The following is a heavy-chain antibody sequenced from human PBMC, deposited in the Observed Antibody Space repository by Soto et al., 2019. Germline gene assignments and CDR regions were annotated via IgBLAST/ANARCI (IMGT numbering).Heavy chain of an antibody. CDR3: ARTEEIEYSSFLGY. J-gene: IGHJ4*02. Sequence: PGGSLRLSCAASGFPFSSYALHWVRQAPGKGLEYVSAISSNGGSTYYANSVKGRFTISRDNSKNTLYLQMGSLRAEDMAVYYCARTEEIEYSSFLGYWGQGTLVTVSS. D-gene: IGHD6-6*01. V-gene: IGHV3-64*01. CDR1: GFPFSSYA. CDR2: ISSNGGST.